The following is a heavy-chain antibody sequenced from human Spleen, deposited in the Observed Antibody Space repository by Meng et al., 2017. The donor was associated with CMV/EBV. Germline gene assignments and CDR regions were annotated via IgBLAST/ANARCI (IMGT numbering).Heavy chain of an antibody. V-gene: IGHV4-4*02. CDR1: GGSISSSNW. CDR3: ARLSIAYCGGDCYSYYFDY. D-gene: IGHD2-21*01. Sequence: SETLSLTCAVSGGSISSSNWWSWVRQPPGKGLEWIGEIYHSGSTNYNPSLKSRVTISVDKSKSQFSLKLNSVTAADTAVYYCARLSIAYCGGDCYSYYFDYWGQGTLVTVS. J-gene: IGHJ4*02. CDR2: IYHSGST.